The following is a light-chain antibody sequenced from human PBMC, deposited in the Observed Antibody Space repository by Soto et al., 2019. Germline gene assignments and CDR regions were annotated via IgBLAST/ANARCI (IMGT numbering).Light chain of an antibody. Sequence: DLVMTQSPLSLPVTPGEPASISCRSSQSLLQSNGYNYLHWYLQKPGQSPQLLIYLGSNRASGVPDRFSGSGSGTDFTLKISRVEAEDVGVYYCMQALQTPWTFGQGTKVEIK. CDR2: LGS. J-gene: IGKJ1*01. CDR3: MQALQTPWT. V-gene: IGKV2-28*01. CDR1: QSLLQSNGYNY.